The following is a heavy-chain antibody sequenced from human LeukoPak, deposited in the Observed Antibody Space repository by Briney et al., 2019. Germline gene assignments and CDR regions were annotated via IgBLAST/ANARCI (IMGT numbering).Heavy chain of an antibody. V-gene: IGHV6-1*01. J-gene: IGHJ5*02. Sequence: SQTLSLTCALSGDSFSSNNAAWDWLRQSPSRGIEWLGRTYFRSKWHNEYAVSVKSRITINPDTSKNQFSLQLNSVTPEDTAVYYCARDSYTWFDPWGQGTLVTVSS. CDR3: ARDSYTWFDP. D-gene: IGHD6-6*01. CDR2: TYFRSKWHN. CDR1: GDSFSSNNAA.